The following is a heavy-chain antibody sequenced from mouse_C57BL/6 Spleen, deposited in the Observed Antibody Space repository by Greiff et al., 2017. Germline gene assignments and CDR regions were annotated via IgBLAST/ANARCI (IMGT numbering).Heavy chain of an antibody. CDR2: IDPSDSYT. V-gene: IGHV1-50*01. D-gene: IGHD1-1*01. Sequence: VQLQQPGAELVKPGASVKLSCKASGYTFTSYWMQWVKQRPGQGLAWIGEIDPSDSYTNYNQKFKGKATLTVDTSSSTAYMQLSSLTSEDSAVYYCARRSSYPAWFAYWGQGTLVTVSA. J-gene: IGHJ3*01. CDR1: GYTFTSYW. CDR3: ARRSSYPAWFAY.